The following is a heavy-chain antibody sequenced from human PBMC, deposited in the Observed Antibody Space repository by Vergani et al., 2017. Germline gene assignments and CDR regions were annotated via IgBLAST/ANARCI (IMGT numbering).Heavy chain of an antibody. D-gene: IGHD6-19*01. Sequence: EVKLVESGGGLVRPGGSLRLSCAGNGFIFDSNGMSWVRQVPGKGLEWVSGINWNGDNTGYADSVKGRFTISRDNAKNSLYLQMNSLRVEDTALYYCAREASSGFYDYFDYWGQGTLVTVS. CDR1: GFIFDSNG. CDR3: AREASSGFYDYFDY. J-gene: IGHJ4*02. V-gene: IGHV3-20*04. CDR2: INWNGDNT.